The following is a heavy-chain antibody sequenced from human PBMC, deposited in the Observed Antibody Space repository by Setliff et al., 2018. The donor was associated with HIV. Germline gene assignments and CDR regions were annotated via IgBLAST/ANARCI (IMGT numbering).Heavy chain of an antibody. Sequence: ASVKVSCKASGYTSTTYYMHWVRQAPGQGLEWMAVINPSVGSTNFAQMFQGRVTMTRDTSTSTVYMELSSLRSEDTAVYYCARDPLDGDGPFDYWGQGTLVTVSS. CDR1: GYTSTTYY. V-gene: IGHV1-46*01. J-gene: IGHJ4*02. CDR3: ARDPLDGDGPFDY. D-gene: IGHD7-27*01. CDR2: INPSVGST.